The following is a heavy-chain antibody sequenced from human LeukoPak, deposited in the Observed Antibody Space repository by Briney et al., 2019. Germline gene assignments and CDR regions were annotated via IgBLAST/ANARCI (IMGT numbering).Heavy chain of an antibody. CDR1: GDSISSGDYY. CDR2: ISSSGST. Sequence: SQTLSLTCTVSGDSISSGDYYWSWIRQPAGKGLEWIGRISSSGSTNYNPSLKSRVTISVDTSKNQFSLKLSSVTAADTAVYYCARGSPPGYCSGGSCYSTTHYYYYMDVWGKGTAVTVSS. J-gene: IGHJ6*03. CDR3: ARGSPPGYCSGGSCYSTTHYYYYMDV. V-gene: IGHV4-61*02. D-gene: IGHD2-15*01.